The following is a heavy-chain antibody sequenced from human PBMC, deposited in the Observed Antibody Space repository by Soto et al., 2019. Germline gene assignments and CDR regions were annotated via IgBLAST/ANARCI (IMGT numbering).Heavy chain of an antibody. CDR3: GRDRDNDRHGQSEF. V-gene: IGHV1-69*08. CDR1: GVTFSSNT. J-gene: IGHJ4*02. CDR2: IIPIIDIV. D-gene: IGHD2-8*01. Sequence: QVQLVQSGAEVKKPGSSVKVSCKSSGVTFSSNTITWVRQAPGHWLEWMGRIIPIIDIVNYAPKFQCRVTITADKLTSTFYMELSSLRPEDTAVYYCGRDRDNDRHGQSEFWGQGTLVTVYS.